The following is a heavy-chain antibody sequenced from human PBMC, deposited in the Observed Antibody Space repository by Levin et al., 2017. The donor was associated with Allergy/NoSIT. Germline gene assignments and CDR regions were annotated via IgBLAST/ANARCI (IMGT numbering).Heavy chain of an antibody. D-gene: IGHD5-12*01. CDR3: ARKVYSGYAGDETN. J-gene: IGHJ4*02. CDR1: GYTFTGYY. Sequence: GESLKISCKASGYTFTGYYMHWVRQAPGQGLEWMGRINPNSGGTNYAQKFQGRVTMTRDTSISTAYMELSRLRSDDTAVYYCARKVYSGYAGDETNWGQGTLVTVSS. V-gene: IGHV1-2*06. CDR2: INPNSGGT.